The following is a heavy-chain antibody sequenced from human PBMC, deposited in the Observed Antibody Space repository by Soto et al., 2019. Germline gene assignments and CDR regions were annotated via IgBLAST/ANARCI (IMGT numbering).Heavy chain of an antibody. D-gene: IGHD6-13*01. Sequence: PGGSLRLSCAASGFTFSSYAMHWVRQAPGKGLEWVAVISYDGSNKYYADSVKGRFTISRDNSKSTLYLQMNSLRAEDTAVYYCARAGGSNKFYYYYYGMDVWGQGTTVTVSS. CDR3: ARAGGSNKFYYYYYGMDV. CDR2: ISYDGSNK. V-gene: IGHV3-30-3*01. J-gene: IGHJ6*02. CDR1: GFTFSSYA.